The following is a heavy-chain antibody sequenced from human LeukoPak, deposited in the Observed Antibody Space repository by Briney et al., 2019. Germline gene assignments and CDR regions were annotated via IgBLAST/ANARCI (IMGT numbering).Heavy chain of an antibody. CDR1: GGSFSGYY. D-gene: IGHD3-3*01. J-gene: IGHJ4*02. Sequence: SETLSLTCAVYGGSFSGYYWSWIRQPPGKGLEWIGEINHSGSTNYNPSLKSRVTISVDTSKNQFSVKLSSVTAADTAVYYCARGGDAYYDFSWAVYWGQGTLVTVSS. CDR3: ARGGDAYYDFSWAVY. CDR2: INHSGST. V-gene: IGHV4-34*01.